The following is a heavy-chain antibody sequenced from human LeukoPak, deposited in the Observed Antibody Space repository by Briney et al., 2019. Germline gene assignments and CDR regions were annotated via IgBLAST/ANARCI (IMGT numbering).Heavy chain of an antibody. D-gene: IGHD7-27*01. CDR2: ISYSGTN. Sequence: SETLSLTCTVSGGSVSSSSYYWGWIRQPPGKGLEWIGSISYSGTNYNNLSLKSRVSISIDMSKNQFSVKLTSVTAADTAMYYCASLGTLRSWGQGTLVTVSS. V-gene: IGHV4-39*01. J-gene: IGHJ5*02. CDR1: GGSVSSSSYY. CDR3: ASLGTLRS.